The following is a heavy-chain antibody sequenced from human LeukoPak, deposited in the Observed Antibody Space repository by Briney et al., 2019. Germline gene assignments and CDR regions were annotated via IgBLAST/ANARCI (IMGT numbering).Heavy chain of an antibody. Sequence: GGSLRLSCAASGFTFSNYGMHWVRQAPGKGLEWVTFIWYDGSNKYYADSVKGRFTISRDNSKNTLYLQLNSLRAEDTAVYYCARDGPTYRDGLDVWGLGTTVTVSS. D-gene: IGHD1-1*01. CDR3: ARDGPTYRDGLDV. CDR2: IWYDGSNK. V-gene: IGHV3-33*01. J-gene: IGHJ6*02. CDR1: GFTFSNYG.